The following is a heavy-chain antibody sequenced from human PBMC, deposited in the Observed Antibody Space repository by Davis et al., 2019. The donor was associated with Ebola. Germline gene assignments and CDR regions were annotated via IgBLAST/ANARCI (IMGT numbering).Heavy chain of an antibody. CDR2: IYYSGST. D-gene: IGHD3-3*01. V-gene: IGHV4-59*01. CDR3: ARGGQWLLLAGGAFDI. Sequence: PSETLSLTCTVSGGSISSYYWSWIRQPPGKGLEWIGYIYYSGSTNYNPSLKSRVTISVDTSKNQFSLKLSSVTAADTAVYYCARGGQWLLLAGGAFDIWGQGTMVTVSS. CDR1: GGSISSYY. J-gene: IGHJ3*02.